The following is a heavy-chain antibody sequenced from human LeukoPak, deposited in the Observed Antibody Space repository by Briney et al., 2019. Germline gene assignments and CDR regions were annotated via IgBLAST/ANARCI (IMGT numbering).Heavy chain of an antibody. Sequence: SETLSLTWTVSGGSISSYYWSWIRQPPGKGLEWIGYIYYSGSTNYNPSLMSRVTILVDTSKNQFSLKLSSVAAADTAVYYCARDVRVYDAFDIWGQGTMVTVSS. J-gene: IGHJ3*02. D-gene: IGHD5/OR15-5a*01. CDR3: ARDVRVYDAFDI. CDR2: IYYSGST. CDR1: GGSISSYY. V-gene: IGHV4-59*01.